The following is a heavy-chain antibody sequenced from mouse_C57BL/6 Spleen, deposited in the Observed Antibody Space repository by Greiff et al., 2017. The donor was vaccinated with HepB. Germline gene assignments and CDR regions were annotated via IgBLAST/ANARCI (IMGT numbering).Heavy chain of an antibody. Sequence: QVQLQQPGAELVKPGASVKLSCKASGYTFTSYWMQWVKQRPGQGLEWIGEIDPSDSYTNYTQKFKGKATWTVDTSSSTAYMQLSSLASEDSAVYYCAGEGATYWGQGTLVTVSA. J-gene: IGHJ3*01. V-gene: IGHV1-50*01. CDR3: AGEGATY. CDR2: IDPSDSYT. CDR1: GYTFTSYW.